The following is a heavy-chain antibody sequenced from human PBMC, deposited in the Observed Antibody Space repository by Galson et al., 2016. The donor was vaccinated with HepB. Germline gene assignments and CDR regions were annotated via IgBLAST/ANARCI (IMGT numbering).Heavy chain of an antibody. CDR3: ARVKVPGTEDLKY. CDR2: IAHDGYEE. V-gene: IGHV3-30-3*01. J-gene: IGHJ1*01. Sequence: SLRLSCAASGFTFSNYAMHWVRQAPGKGLEWVAVIAHDGYEEYYTESVEGRFTVSRDNSKNTLYLQMNTLRPEDTATYYCARVKVPGTEDLKYWGQGTLGSV. CDR1: GFTFSNYA. D-gene: IGHD1-26*01.